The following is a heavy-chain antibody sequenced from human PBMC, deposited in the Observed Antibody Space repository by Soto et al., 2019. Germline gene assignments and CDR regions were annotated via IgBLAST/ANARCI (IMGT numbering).Heavy chain of an antibody. D-gene: IGHD2-21*01. J-gene: IGHJ6*02. CDR3: ARKPYSYYYGMDV. Sequence: ASVKVSCKASGYIFSDYGINWVRLAPGQGLEWMGWIIPYNDNTQYAENFQGRVTLTTDTSTNTVYMELRSLTPDDTGVYFCARKPYSYYYGMDVWGQGTSVTVSS. V-gene: IGHV1-18*01. CDR2: IIPYNDNT. CDR1: GYIFSDYG.